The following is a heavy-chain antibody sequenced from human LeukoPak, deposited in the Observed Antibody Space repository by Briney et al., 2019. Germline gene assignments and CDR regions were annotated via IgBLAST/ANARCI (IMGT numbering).Heavy chain of an antibody. CDR3: TRDLATVKRAFDI. CDR2: IRSKANSYAT. J-gene: IGHJ3*02. D-gene: IGHD4-17*01. Sequence: PGGSLRLSCAASGFTFSGSAMHWVRQASGKGLEWVGRIRSKANSYATAYAASVKGRLTISRDDSKNTAYLQMNSLKTEDTAVYYCTRDLATVKRAFDIWGQGTMVTVSS. CDR1: GFTFSGSA. V-gene: IGHV3-73*01.